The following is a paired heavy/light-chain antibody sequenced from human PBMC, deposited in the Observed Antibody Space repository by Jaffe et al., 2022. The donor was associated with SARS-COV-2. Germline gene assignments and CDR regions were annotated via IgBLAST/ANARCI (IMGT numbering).Heavy chain of an antibody. V-gene: IGHV3-30*03. CDR1: GFTFSSYG. CDR3: ARAGGSIAVAGFFYFDY. J-gene: IGHJ4*02. CDR2: ISYDGSNK. D-gene: IGHD6-19*01. Sequence: QVQLVESGGGVVQPGRSLRLSCAASGFTFSSYGMHWVRQAPGKGLEWVAVISYDGSNKYYADSVKGRFTISRDNSKNTLYLQMNSLRAEDTAVYYCARAGGSIAVAGFFYFDYWGQGTLVTVSS.
Light chain of an antibody. Sequence: DIQMTQSPSSLSASVGDRVTITCRASQSISSYLNWYQQKPGKAPKLLIYAASSLQSGVPSRFSGSGSGTDFTLTISSLQPEDFATYYCQQSYSTPPFTFGQGTRLEIK. V-gene: IGKV1-39*01. CDR1: QSISSY. CDR3: QQSYSTPPFT. J-gene: IGKJ5*01. CDR2: AAS.